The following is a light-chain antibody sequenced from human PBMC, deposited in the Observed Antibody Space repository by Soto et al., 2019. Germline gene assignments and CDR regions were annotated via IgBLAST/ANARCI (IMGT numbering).Light chain of an antibody. V-gene: IGKV3-11*01. J-gene: IGKJ2*03. Sequence: IVLTQSPVTLAVSPGESAVLSCRASQSVSTSLAWYQHKPGQAPRLFIYDASKRAPGIPARFTGSGSGTNFPLTIATQGLKDFAFYYVKVRDVGPCLGKGTK. CDR1: QSVSTS. CDR3: KVRDVGPC. CDR2: DAS.